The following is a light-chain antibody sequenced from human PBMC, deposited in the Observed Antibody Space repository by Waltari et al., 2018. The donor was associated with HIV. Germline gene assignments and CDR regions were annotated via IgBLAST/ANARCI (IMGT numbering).Light chain of an antibody. CDR3: QQAASLPWT. J-gene: IGKJ1*01. CDR1: QTVNTW. CDR2: ATS. Sequence: IQMAQSPSSVSASAGARVTITCRANQTVNTWLTWYQQKPGTAPRLLIYATSNLQSGVPERFSGRGSGPNFTLTINSLQPEDFATYYCQQAASLPWTFGQGTKVEMK. V-gene: IGKV1-12*01.